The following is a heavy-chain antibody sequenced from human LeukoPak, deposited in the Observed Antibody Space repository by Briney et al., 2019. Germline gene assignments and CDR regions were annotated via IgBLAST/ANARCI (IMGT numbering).Heavy chain of an antibody. D-gene: IGHD6-19*01. Sequence: SETLSLTCTVSGGSISSGSYYWSWIRQPAGKGLEWIGRIYTSGSTNYNPSLKSRVTISVDTSKNQFSLKLSSVTAADTAVYYCARHPGEQWLYYYYYYMDVWGKGTTVTISS. CDR2: IYTSGST. V-gene: IGHV4-61*02. CDR1: GGSISSGSYY. J-gene: IGHJ6*03. CDR3: ARHPGEQWLYYYYYYMDV.